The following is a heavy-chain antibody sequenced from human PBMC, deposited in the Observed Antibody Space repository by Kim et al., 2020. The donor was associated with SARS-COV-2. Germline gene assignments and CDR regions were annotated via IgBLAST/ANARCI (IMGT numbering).Heavy chain of an antibody. J-gene: IGHJ3*02. CDR1: GGSISSYY. CDR3: ARHDDYGDYGDAFDI. D-gene: IGHD4-17*01. V-gene: IGHV4-59*08. CDR2: IYYSGST. Sequence: SETLSLICTVSGGSISSYYWSWIRQPPGKGLEWIGYIYYSGSTNYNPSLKSRVTISVDTSKNQFSLKLSSVTAADTAVYYCARHDDYGDYGDAFDIWGQGTMVTVSS.